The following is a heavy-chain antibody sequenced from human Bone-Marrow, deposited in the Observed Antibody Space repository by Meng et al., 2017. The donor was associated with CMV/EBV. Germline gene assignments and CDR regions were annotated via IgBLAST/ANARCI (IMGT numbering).Heavy chain of an antibody. Sequence: GPLRLSCTVSGYSISSGYYWGWIRQPPGKGLEWIGSIYHSGSTYYNPSLKSRVTISVDTSKNQFSLKLSSVTAADTAVYYCARELRTYWYFDLWGRGTLVTVSS. CDR3: ARELRTYWYFDL. D-gene: IGHD3-16*01. CDR2: IYHSGST. J-gene: IGHJ2*01. V-gene: IGHV4-38-2*02. CDR1: GYSISSGYY.